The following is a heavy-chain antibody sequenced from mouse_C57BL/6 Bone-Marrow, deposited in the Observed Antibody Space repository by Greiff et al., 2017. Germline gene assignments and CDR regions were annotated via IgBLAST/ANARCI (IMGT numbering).Heavy chain of an antibody. CDR3: AKTTPGSSLRFAY. J-gene: IGHJ3*01. Sequence: VQLQQPGTELVKPGASVKLSCKASGYTFPSYWMHWVKQRPGQGLEWIGNINPSNGGTNYNEKFKSKATLTVDKSSSTAYMQLSSLTSEDSAVYYCAKTTPGSSLRFAYWGQGTLVTVSA. V-gene: IGHV1-53*01. CDR1: GYTFPSYW. D-gene: IGHD1-1*01. CDR2: INPSNGGT.